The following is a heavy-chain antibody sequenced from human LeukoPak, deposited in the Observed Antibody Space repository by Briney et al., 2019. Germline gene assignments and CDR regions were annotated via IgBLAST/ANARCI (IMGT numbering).Heavy chain of an antibody. J-gene: IGHJ4*02. Sequence: GRSLRLSCAASGFTFSSYAMHWVRQAPGKGLEWVAVISYDGSNKYYADSVKGRFTISRDNSKNTLYLQMNSLRAEDTAVYYCAEAGDAVGYFDYWGQGTLVTVSS. CDR1: GFTFSSYA. CDR3: AEAGDAVGYFDY. D-gene: IGHD7-27*01. CDR2: ISYDGSNK. V-gene: IGHV3-30-3*01.